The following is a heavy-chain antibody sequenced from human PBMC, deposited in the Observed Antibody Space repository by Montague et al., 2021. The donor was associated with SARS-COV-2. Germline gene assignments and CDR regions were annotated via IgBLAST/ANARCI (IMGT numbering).Heavy chain of an antibody. V-gene: IGHV4-59*08. D-gene: IGHD3-16*01. CDR1: GGSISSYY. CDR3: ARHKYDYVWGTSSGLFDY. Sequence: SETLSLTCTVSGGSISSYYWSWIRQPPGKGLEWIGYIYYSGSTNXNPSLKSRVTISVDTSKNQFSLKLSSVTAADTAVYYCARHKYDYVWGTSSGLFDYWGQGTLVTVSS. J-gene: IGHJ4*02. CDR2: IYYSGST.